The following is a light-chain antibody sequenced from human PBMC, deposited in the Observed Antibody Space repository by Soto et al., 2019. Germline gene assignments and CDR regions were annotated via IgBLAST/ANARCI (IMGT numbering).Light chain of an antibody. V-gene: IGKV3-20*01. Sequence: EIVLTQSPGTLSLSPGERATLSCRASQSVSSTYLAWYQQKPGQAPRLLIYGASSRATGIPERFSGSGSGTDFTLTISSLPSEDFAVYYCQQYNNWPSTFGQGTRLEIK. CDR3: QQYNNWPST. CDR2: GAS. J-gene: IGKJ5*01. CDR1: QSVSSTY.